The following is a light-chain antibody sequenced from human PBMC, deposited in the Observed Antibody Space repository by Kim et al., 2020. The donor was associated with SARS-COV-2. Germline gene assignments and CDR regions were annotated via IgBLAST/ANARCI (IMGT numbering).Light chain of an antibody. V-gene: IGKV1-39*01. CDR1: QRISDY. CDR2: AAS. Sequence: DIQLTQSPSSLSASVGDRITITCRASQRISDYLNWYQQRPGEAPELLIYAASSLQSGVSSRFSGSGSGTDFTLTISSLQPEDFATYYCQQSYSALLITFGQGTRLEIK. CDR3: QQSYSALLIT. J-gene: IGKJ5*01.